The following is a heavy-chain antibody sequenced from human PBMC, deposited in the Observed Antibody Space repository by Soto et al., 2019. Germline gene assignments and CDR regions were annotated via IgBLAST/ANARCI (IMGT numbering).Heavy chain of an antibody. Sequence: SETLSLTCTVSAGAISSGTYYWGWIRQSPGRGLEWIGIVYHSGSTYYNPSLKSRVIISVDGSKNQFSLKMSSVTAADTAIYYCARRCYYDSSGPITCFDYWGQGTLV. V-gene: IGHV4-39*01. CDR3: ARRCYYDSSGPITCFDY. CDR1: AGAISSGTYY. J-gene: IGHJ4*02. CDR2: VYHSGST. D-gene: IGHD3-22*01.